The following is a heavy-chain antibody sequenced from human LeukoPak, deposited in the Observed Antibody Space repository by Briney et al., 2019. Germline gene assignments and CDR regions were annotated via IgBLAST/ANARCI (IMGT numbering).Heavy chain of an antibody. D-gene: IGHD6-13*01. CDR1: GGSISSSSYY. Sequence: ETLSLTCTVSGGSISSSSYYWGWIRQPPGKGLEWVSAISVSGGNTYYADSVKGRFTISRDNSKNTVYLQMNSLRAEDTAIYYCAKDLQYSSRWYYFHYWGQGTLITVSS. CDR2: ISVSGGNT. CDR3: AKDLQYSSRWYYFHY. J-gene: IGHJ4*02. V-gene: IGHV3-23*01.